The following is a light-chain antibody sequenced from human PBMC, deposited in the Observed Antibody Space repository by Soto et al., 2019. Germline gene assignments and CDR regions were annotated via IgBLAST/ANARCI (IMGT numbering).Light chain of an antibody. V-gene: IGKV1-5*01. Sequence: DIQMTQSPSTLSASVGDRVSITCRASQSFSNWLAWYQQKPGKAPKLLIYDVSSLENGVPSRFSGSGSGTEFTLTISSLQPDDSAIYYGQQYNSYSYTFGQGTKVDIK. CDR2: DVS. J-gene: IGKJ2*01. CDR1: QSFSNW. CDR3: QQYNSYSYT.